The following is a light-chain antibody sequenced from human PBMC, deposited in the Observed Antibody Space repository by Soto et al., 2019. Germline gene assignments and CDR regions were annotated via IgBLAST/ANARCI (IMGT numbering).Light chain of an antibody. CDR1: SSDVGGYNY. V-gene: IGLV2-11*01. CDR2: DVS. Sequence: QSALTQPRSVSGSPGQSVTISCTGTSSDVGGYNYVSWYQQHPGKAPKLMIYDVSKRPSGVPDRFSGSKSGNTASLTISGLRDEDEADYYCCSYAGSYTLVFGGGTKLTVL. CDR3: CSYAGSYTLV. J-gene: IGLJ3*02.